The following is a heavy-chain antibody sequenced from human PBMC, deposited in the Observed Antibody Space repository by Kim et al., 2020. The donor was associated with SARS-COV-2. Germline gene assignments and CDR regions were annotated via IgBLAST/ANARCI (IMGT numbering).Heavy chain of an antibody. CDR2: INAGNGNT. CDR1: GYTFTSYA. D-gene: IGHD3-3*01. J-gene: IGHJ6*02. Sequence: ASVKVSCKASGYTFTSYAMHWVRQAPGQRLEWMGWINAGNGNTKYSQKFQGRVTITRDTSASTAYMELSSLRSEDTAVYYCATYYDFWSGLFSIDYYYYGMDVWGQGTTVTVSS. CDR3: ATYYDFWSGLFSIDYYYYGMDV. V-gene: IGHV1-3*01.